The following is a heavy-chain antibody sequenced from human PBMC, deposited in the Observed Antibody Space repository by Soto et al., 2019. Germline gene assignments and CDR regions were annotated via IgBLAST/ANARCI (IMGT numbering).Heavy chain of an antibody. J-gene: IGHJ6*02. D-gene: IGHD2-21*01. CDR1: GGSITSHY. CDR3: ARQGFGQLHGLVDV. CDR2: IHHSGST. V-gene: IGHV4-59*08. Sequence: QVQLQESGPGLVKPSETLSLTCSVSGGSITSHYCSWFRQPPGKGLEWIGYIHHSGSTSYNPSLKSRVTMSVDTSKNHFSRKVNSVTAADTALYYCARQGFGQLHGLVDVWGPGTTVTVSS.